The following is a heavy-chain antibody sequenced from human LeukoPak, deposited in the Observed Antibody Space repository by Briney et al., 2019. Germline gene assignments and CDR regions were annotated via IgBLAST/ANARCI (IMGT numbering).Heavy chain of an antibody. D-gene: IGHD1-7*01. Sequence: GGSLRLSCAASGFTFSSYSINWVRQAPGKGREWVSSIDSSSSYIYYADSVKGRFTISRDNAKNSLFLQMNSLRVEDTAVYYCARPGITGTMGYGAFDIWGQGTRVTVSS. CDR1: GFTFSSYS. CDR3: ARPGITGTMGYGAFDI. J-gene: IGHJ3*02. V-gene: IGHV3-21*01. CDR2: IDSSSSYI.